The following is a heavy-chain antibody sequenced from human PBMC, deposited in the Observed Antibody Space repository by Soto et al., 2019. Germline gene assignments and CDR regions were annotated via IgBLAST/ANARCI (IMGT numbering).Heavy chain of an antibody. D-gene: IGHD1-20*01. CDR1: GFTFSSYS. CDR3: ARDKRVRRGYNWNDYYYYGMDV. V-gene: IGHV3-21*01. J-gene: IGHJ6*02. Sequence: LSLTCAASGFTFSSYSMNWVRQAPGKGLEWVSSISSSSSYIYYADSVKGRFTISRDNAKNSLYLQMNSLRAEDTAVYYCARDKRVRRGYNWNDYYYYGMDVWGQGTTVTVSS. CDR2: ISSSSSYI.